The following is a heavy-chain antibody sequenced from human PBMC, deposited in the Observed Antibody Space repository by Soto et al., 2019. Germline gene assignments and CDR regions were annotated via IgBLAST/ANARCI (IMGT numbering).Heavy chain of an antibody. CDR1: GGTFSSYA. CDR2: IIAILGKA. D-gene: IGHD3-22*01. Sequence: QVQLVQSGAEVKKPGSSVKVSCKASGGTFSSYAISWVRQAPGQGLEWMGGIIAILGKANYAEKFQGRVTITADESTRTAYMELSSLRSEDTAVYYCARERGGAIIVGVTGTFDVWGQGILVTVSS. V-gene: IGHV1-69*01. CDR3: ARERGGAIIVGVTGTFDV. J-gene: IGHJ3*01.